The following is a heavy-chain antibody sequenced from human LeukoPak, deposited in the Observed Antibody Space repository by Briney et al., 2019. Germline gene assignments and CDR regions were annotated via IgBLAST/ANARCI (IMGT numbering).Heavy chain of an antibody. CDR2: IRYDGSNK. V-gene: IGHV3-30*02. D-gene: IGHD6-19*01. CDR1: GFTFSSYG. Sequence: GGSLRLSCAASGFTFSSYGMHWVRQAPGKGLEWVAFIRYDGSNKYYADSVKGRFTISRDNSKNTLYLQMNSLRAEDTAVYYCAKVYLPPPVAGTFADWYFDLWGRGTLVTVSS. CDR3: AKVYLPPPVAGTFADWYFDL. J-gene: IGHJ2*01.